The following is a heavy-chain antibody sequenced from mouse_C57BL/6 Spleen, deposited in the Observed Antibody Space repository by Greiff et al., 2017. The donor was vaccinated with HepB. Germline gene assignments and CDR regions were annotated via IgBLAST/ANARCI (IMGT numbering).Heavy chain of an antibody. Sequence: EVMLVESGGGLVKPGGSLKLSCAASGFTFSSYTMSWVRQTPEKRLEWVATISGGGGNTYYPDSVKGRFTISRDNAKNTLYLQMSSLRSEDTALYYCASPYYYGSRGAWFAYWGQGTLVTVSA. J-gene: IGHJ3*01. V-gene: IGHV5-9*01. D-gene: IGHD1-1*01. CDR1: GFTFSSYT. CDR3: ASPYYYGSRGAWFAY. CDR2: ISGGGGNT.